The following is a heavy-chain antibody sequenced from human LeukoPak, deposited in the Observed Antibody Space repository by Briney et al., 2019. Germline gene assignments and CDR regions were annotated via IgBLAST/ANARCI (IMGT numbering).Heavy chain of an antibody. Sequence: GGSLRLSCAASGFTFSSYSMNWVRQAPGKGLEWVSSISSSSSYIYYADSVKGRFTISRDNAKNSLYLQMNSRRAEDTAVYYCASRQGSHVSKALDYWGQGTLVTVSS. J-gene: IGHJ4*02. V-gene: IGHV3-21*01. CDR1: GFTFSSYS. CDR2: ISSSSSYI. D-gene: IGHD1-26*01. CDR3: ASRQGSHVSKALDY.